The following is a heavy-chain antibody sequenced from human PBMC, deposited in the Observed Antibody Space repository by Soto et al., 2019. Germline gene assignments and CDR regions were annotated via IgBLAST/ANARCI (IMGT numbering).Heavy chain of an antibody. CDR3: AKVAMTPKTFDY. CDR2: IIGSNDIT. V-gene: IGHV3-23*01. Sequence: SGGSLRLSCAASGFTFSSSVMSWVRQAPEKGLEWVSVIIGSNDITYYADSVKGRFTISRDNSRNTLYMQMNSLRAEDTAVYYCAKVAMTPKTFDYWGQGTLVTVSS. CDR1: GFTFSSSV. D-gene: IGHD2-15*01. J-gene: IGHJ4*02.